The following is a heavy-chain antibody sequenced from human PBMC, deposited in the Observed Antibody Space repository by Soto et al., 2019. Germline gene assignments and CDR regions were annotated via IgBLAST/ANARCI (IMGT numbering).Heavy chain of an antibody. CDR2: VYHTGDT. J-gene: IGHJ5*02. CDR3: AREIVTAGGNNYFDP. Sequence: SETLSLTCGVSGGTVASSHWWSWVRQSPSRGLEWIGNVYHTGDTNFNPSLQSRVTFSVDKSNNQFSPRLTSLTAADTAVYFCAREIVTAGGNNYFDPWGPGTLVTVSS. V-gene: IGHV4-4*02. D-gene: IGHD2-21*02. CDR1: GGTVASSHW.